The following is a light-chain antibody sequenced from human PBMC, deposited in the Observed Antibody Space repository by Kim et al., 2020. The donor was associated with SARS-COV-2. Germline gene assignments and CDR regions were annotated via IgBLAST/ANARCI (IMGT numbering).Light chain of an antibody. CDR2: RNN. Sequence: QTATLTCTGNNNNVGNQGAAWLQHHQGHPPKLLSYRNNNRPSGISERLSASRSGNTASLTITGLQPEDEADYYCSAWDSSLSAWVFGGGTKLTVL. CDR1: NNNVGNQG. CDR3: SAWDSSLSAWV. V-gene: IGLV10-54*01. J-gene: IGLJ3*02.